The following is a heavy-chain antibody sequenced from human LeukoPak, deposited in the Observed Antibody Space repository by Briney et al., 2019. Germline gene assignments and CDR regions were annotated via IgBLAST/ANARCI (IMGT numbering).Heavy chain of an antibody. CDR1: GYTFTGYY. CDR3: ARAPYYGSGSYYYGMDV. J-gene: IGHJ6*02. D-gene: IGHD3-10*01. V-gene: IGHV1-2*04. Sequence: ASVKVSCKASGYTFTGYYMHWVRQAPGQGLEWMGWINPNSGGTNYAQKFQGWVTMTRDTSISTAYMELSRLRSDDTAVYYCARAPYYGSGSYYYGMDVWGQGTTVTVSS. CDR2: INPNSGGT.